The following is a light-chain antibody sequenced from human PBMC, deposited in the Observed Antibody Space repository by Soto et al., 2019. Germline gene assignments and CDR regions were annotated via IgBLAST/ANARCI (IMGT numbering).Light chain of an antibody. V-gene: IGKV1-6*01. CDR1: QGIRNG. J-gene: IGKJ2*01. CDR2: EAS. CDR3: LQDYNYPYT. Sequence: AIQMTQSPSSLSASVGDRVTITCRASQGIRNGLGWYQQKPGKAPNLLIYEASSLQTGVPSRFSGSGSGTDFTLTISSLQPEDFATYYCLQDYNYPYTFGQVTKLEIK.